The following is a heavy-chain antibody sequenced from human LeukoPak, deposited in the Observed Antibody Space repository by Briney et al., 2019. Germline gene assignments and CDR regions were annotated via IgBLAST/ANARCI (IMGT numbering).Heavy chain of an antibody. CDR1: GFTFSDYY. D-gene: IGHD6-19*01. V-gene: IGHV3-11*04. Sequence: GGSLRLSCAASGFTFSDYYMSWIRQAPGKGLEWVSYISSSGTTTYYADSLKGQLTISRVNAKNSLYLQMNSLRAEDTAVYYCARDAYSSGWYSRPYYFDYWGQGTLVTVSS. J-gene: IGHJ4*02. CDR3: ARDAYSSGWYSRPYYFDY. CDR2: ISSSGTTT.